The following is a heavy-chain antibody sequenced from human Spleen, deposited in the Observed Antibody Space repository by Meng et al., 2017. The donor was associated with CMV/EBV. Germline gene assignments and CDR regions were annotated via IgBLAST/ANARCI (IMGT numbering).Heavy chain of an antibody. Sequence: SGFIFSSYGMNWVRQAPGKGLEWVSSISSIASYIYHADSVKGRFTISRDNAKNSLYLQMNSLRAEDTAVYYCARVEYYDFWAGIDYWGQGILVTVSS. CDR2: ISSIASYI. V-gene: IGHV3-21*01. CDR1: GFIFSSYG. CDR3: ARVEYYDFWAGIDY. D-gene: IGHD3-3*01. J-gene: IGHJ4*02.